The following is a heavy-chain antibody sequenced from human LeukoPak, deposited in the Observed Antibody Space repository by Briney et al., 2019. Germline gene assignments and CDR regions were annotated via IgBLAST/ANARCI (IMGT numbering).Heavy chain of an antibody. J-gene: IGHJ4*02. CDR3: ARVDTAMVIDY. CDR2: IIPILGIA. V-gene: IGHV1-69*04. CDR1: GGTFSSYA. D-gene: IGHD5-18*01. Sequence: ASVKVSCKASGGTFSSYAISWVRQAPGQGLEWMGRIIPILGIANYAQKFQGRVTITADKSTSTAYMELSSLRSEDAAVYYCARVDTAMVIDYWGQGTLVTVSS.